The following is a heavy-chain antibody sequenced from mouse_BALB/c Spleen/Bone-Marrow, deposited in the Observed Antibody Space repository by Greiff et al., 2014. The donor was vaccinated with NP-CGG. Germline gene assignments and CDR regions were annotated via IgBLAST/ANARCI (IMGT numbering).Heavy chain of an antibody. CDR1: GFAFSSYD. Sequence: EVKLVGSGGGLVKPGGSLKLSCAASGFAFSSYDMSWVRQTPEKRLEWVAYISHGGGTTYYSDTVKGRFTISRDNAKNTLYLQMSSLKSEDTAIYYCTRHGGYYPYYYAMDYWGQGTSVTVSS. CDR3: TRHGGYYPYYYAMDY. CDR2: ISHGGGTT. J-gene: IGHJ4*01. D-gene: IGHD2-3*01. V-gene: IGHV5-12-1*01.